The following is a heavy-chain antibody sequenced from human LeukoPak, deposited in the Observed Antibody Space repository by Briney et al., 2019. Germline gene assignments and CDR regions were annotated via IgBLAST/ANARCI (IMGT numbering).Heavy chain of an antibody. CDR1: GFTFSSYW. CDR2: INHNGNVN. Sequence: GGSLRLSCAASGFTFSSYWVNWARQAPGKGLEWVASINHNGNVNYYVDSVKGRFTISRDNAKNSLYLQMSNLRAEDTAVYFCARGGGLDVWGQGATVTVSS. D-gene: IGHD3-16*01. CDR3: ARGGGLDV. V-gene: IGHV3-7*03. J-gene: IGHJ6*02.